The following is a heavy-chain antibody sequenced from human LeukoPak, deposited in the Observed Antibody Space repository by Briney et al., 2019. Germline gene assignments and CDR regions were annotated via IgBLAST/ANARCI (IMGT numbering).Heavy chain of an antibody. J-gene: IGHJ4*02. D-gene: IGHD6-13*01. V-gene: IGHV4-31*03. CDR1: GGSISSGGYY. CDR2: IYYSGST. CDR3: ARGLSSSWYPPFFDY. Sequence: KPSQTLSLTCTVSGGSISSGGYYWSWIRQHPGKGLEWIGYIYYSGSTYYNPSLKSRVTISVDTSKNQFSLKLSSVTAADTAVYYCARGLSSSWYPPFFDYWGQGTLVTVSS.